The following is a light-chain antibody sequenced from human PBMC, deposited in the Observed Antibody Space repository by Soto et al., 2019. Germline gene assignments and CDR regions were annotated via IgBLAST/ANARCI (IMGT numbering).Light chain of an antibody. CDR3: QQYDNWPPT. CDR1: RSVSSN. CDR2: GAS. V-gene: IGKV3-15*01. J-gene: IGKJ5*01. Sequence: EIVLTQSPATLSVSPGDRATLFCRASRSVSSNLAWYQQKPGQAPRLLIYGASTRATGVPARFSGIGSGTEFTLTISSLQSDDFGVYYCQQYDNWPPTFGQGTRLEIK.